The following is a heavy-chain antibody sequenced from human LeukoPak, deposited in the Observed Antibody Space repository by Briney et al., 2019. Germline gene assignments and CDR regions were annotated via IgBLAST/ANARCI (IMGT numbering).Heavy chain of an antibody. Sequence: GGSLRLSCAASGFTFSTYTMNWVRQAPGKGLEWVSSISSRSSYIYYADSVKGRFTISRDNAKNSLYLQMNSLRAEDTAVYYCARVRGGGVIVLFDYWGQGTLVTVSS. CDR2: ISSRSSYI. CDR3: ARVRGGGVIVLFDY. V-gene: IGHV3-21*01. CDR1: GFTFSTYT. D-gene: IGHD3-16*02. J-gene: IGHJ4*02.